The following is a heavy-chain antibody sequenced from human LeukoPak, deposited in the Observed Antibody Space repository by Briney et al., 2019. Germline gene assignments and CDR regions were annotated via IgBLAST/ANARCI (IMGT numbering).Heavy chain of an antibody. D-gene: IGHD3-10*01. CDR2: IYIDGSDT. J-gene: IGHJ4*02. V-gene: IGHV3-74*01. CDR1: GFTFGSYW. Sequence: GGSLRLSCAASGFTFGSYWMHWVRQAPGKGLVWVSRIYIDGSDTSYADSVKGRFTISRDNSKNTLYLQMNSLRAEDTAVYYCAKASNLWFYDYWGQGTLVTVSS. CDR3: AKASNLWFYDY.